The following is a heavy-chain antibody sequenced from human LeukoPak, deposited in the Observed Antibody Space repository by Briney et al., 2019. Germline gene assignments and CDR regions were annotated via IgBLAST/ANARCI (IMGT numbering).Heavy chain of an antibody. V-gene: IGHV3-30*04. CDR1: GFTFSSYA. CDR3: AKELDPYYYDSSGPYFDY. J-gene: IGHJ4*02. Sequence: GGSLRLSCAASGFTFSSYAMHWVRQAPGKGLEWVAVISYDGSNKYYADSVKGRFTISRDNSKNTLYLQMNSLRAEDAAVYYCAKELDPYYYDSSGPYFDYWGQGTLVTVSS. CDR2: ISYDGSNK. D-gene: IGHD3-22*01.